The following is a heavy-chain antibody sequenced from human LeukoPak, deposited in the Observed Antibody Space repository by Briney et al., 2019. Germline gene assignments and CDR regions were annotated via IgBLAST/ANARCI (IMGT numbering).Heavy chain of an antibody. D-gene: IGHD2-2*01. CDR3: ARAGRLYCSSTSCYTYYFDY. V-gene: IGHV3-30*02. CDR1: GFTFSSYG. J-gene: IGHJ4*02. Sequence: GGSLRLSCAASGFTFSSYGMHWVRQAPGKGLEWVAFIRYDGSNKYYADSVKGRFTISRDNAKNSLYLQMNSLRAEDTAVYYCARAGRLYCSSTSCYTYYFDYWGQGTLVTVSS. CDR2: IRYDGSNK.